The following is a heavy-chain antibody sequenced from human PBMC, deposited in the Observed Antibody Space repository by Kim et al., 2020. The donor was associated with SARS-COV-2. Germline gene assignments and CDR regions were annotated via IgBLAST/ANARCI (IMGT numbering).Heavy chain of an antibody. V-gene: IGHV4-59*01. D-gene: IGHD1-20*01. J-gene: IGHJ6*02. CDR1: GGSISSYY. CDR2: IYYSGST. CDR3: ARDPLYNWNDDYGMGV. Sequence: SETLSLTCTVSGGSISSYYWSWIRQPPGKGLEWIGYIYYSGSTNYNPSLKSRVTISVDTSKNQFSLKLSSVTAADTAVYYCARDPLYNWNDDYGMGVWGQGTTVTVSS.